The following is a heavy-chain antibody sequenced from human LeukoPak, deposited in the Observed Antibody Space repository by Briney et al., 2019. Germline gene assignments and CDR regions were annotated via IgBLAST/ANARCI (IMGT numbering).Heavy chain of an antibody. CDR2: ISGSGGLT. V-gene: IGHV3-23*01. J-gene: IGHJ3*02. CDR3: AKYYGSGVKQAFDI. D-gene: IGHD3-10*01. Sequence: GGSLRLSCAGSGFTFSSFAMIWVRQAPGKGLEWVSAISGSGGLTYYADSVKGRFTISRDNSQNTLFLQMNSLGAEDTAVYYCAKYYGSGVKQAFDIWGQGTMVSVCS. CDR1: GFTFSSFA.